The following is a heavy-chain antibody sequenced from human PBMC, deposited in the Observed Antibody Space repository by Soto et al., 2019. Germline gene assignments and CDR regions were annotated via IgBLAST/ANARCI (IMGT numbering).Heavy chain of an antibody. CDR3: TSGPRADSSGTGDQ. Sequence: GESLKISCVVSGFTFSMYWMHWVRHGPGQSPFWVSRSSYDGTTTNYADSWRGRCTISRDNSKNTLYLQMNNLKPDDKAISYSTSGPRADSSGTGDQWGQGTPVTVSS. V-gene: IGHV3-74*01. CDR1: GFTFSMYW. D-gene: IGHD3-16*01. J-gene: IGHJ4*02. CDR2: SSYDGTTT.